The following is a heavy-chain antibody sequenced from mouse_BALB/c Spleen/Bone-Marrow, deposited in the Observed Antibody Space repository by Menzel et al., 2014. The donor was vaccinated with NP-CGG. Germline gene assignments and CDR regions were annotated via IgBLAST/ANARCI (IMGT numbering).Heavy chain of an antibody. CDR3: ARRASPTGPMDY. D-gene: IGHD1-1*01. CDR2: ISSGSSTI. V-gene: IGHV5-9-3*01. CDR1: GFTFSSYT. J-gene: IGHJ4*01. Sequence: EVQGVESGGGLVKPGGSLKLSCAASGFTFSSYTMSWVRQTPEKRLEWVATISSGSSTIYYADTVKGRFTISRDNPKNTLFLQTTSLRSEDTAMYYCARRASPTGPMDYWGQGTSVTVSS.